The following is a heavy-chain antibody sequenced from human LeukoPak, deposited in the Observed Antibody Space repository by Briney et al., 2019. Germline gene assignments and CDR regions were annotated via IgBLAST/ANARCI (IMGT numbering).Heavy chain of an antibody. V-gene: IGHV3-7*01. CDR3: AKLSAVAGLAFDI. CDR1: GFTFSSYW. Sequence: GGSLRLSCAASGFTFSSYWMSWIRQAPGKGLEWVANIKKDGSEKYYVDSVKGRFTISRDNAKTSLYLQMNSLRAEDTAVYYCAKLSAVAGLAFDIWGQGTMVTVSS. J-gene: IGHJ3*02. D-gene: IGHD6-19*01. CDR2: IKKDGSEK.